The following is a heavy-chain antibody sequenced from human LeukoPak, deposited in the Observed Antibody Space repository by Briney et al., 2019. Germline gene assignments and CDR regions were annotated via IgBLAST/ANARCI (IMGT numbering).Heavy chain of an antibody. V-gene: IGHV4-34*01. Sequence: SETLSLTCAVYGGSFSGYYWSWIRQPPGKGLEWIGEINHSGSTNYNPSLKSRVTISVDTSKNQFPLKLSSVTAADTAVYYCARFEGRSGYYFDYWGQGTLVTVSS. CDR1: GGSFSGYY. CDR3: ARFEGRSGYYFDY. CDR2: INHSGST. J-gene: IGHJ4*02. D-gene: IGHD3-22*01.